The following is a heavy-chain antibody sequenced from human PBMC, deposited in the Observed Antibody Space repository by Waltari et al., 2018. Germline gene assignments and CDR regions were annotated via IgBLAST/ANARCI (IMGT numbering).Heavy chain of an antibody. J-gene: IGHJ4*02. Sequence: QLQLQESGPGLVKPSETLSLTCTVSGGSISSSSYYWGWIRQPPGKGLEWIGSIYYSGSTSYNPSLKSRVTISVDTSKNQFSLKLSSVTAADTAVYYCAGGQTDWYFDYWGQGTLVTVSS. D-gene: IGHD2-21*01. V-gene: IGHV4-39*07. CDR1: GGSISSSSYY. CDR3: AGGQTDWYFDY. CDR2: IYYSGST.